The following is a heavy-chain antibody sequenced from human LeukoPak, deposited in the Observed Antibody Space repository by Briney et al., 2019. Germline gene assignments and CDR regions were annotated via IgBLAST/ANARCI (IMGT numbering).Heavy chain of an antibody. J-gene: IGHJ6*04. CDR2: ISYDGSNK. CDR1: GFTFSSYA. V-gene: IGHV3-30*04. Sequence: GGSLRLSCAASGFTFSSYAMHWVRQAPGKGLEWVAVISYDGSNKYYADSVKGRSTISRDNSKNTLYLQMNSLRAEDTAVYYCARDGVVVAATPDYYYYGMDVWGKGTTVTASS. CDR3: ARDGVVVAATPDYYYYGMDV. D-gene: IGHD2-15*01.